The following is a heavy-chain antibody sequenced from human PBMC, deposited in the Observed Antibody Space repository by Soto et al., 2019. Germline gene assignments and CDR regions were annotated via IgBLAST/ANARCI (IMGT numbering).Heavy chain of an antibody. D-gene: IGHD3-22*01. CDR3: ARAEEYYYDSSGYYYD. CDR2: VSGSGGNR. V-gene: IGHV3-23*01. CDR1: GFTFTTYA. Sequence: EVQLLESGGSLVQPGGSLRLSCAASGFTFTTYAMTWVRQAPGKGLEWVSTVSGSGGNRHYADSVKGRFTISRDNSKNSLYLQMNSLRAEDTAVYYCARAEEYYYDSSGYYYDWGQGTLVTVSS. J-gene: IGHJ4*02.